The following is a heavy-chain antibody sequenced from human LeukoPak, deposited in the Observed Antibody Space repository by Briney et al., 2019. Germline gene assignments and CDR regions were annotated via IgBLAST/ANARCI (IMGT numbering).Heavy chain of an antibody. CDR1: GGSFSGYY. V-gene: IGHV4-34*01. CDR3: ARGRLRGIAVAVYFQH. CDR2: INHSGST. Sequence: SETLSLTCAVYGGSFSGYYWSWIRQPPGKGLEWIGEINHSGSTNYNPSLKSRVTISVDTSKNQFSLKLSSVTAADTAVYYCARGRLRGIAVAVYFQHWGQGTLVTVSS. J-gene: IGHJ1*01. D-gene: IGHD6-19*01.